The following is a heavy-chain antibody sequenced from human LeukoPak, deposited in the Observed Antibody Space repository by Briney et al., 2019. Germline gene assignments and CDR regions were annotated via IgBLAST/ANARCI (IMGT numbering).Heavy chain of an antibody. CDR2: ISSTSYYI. V-gene: IGHV3-21*01. CDR3: VTYYDTLTRNYVDY. J-gene: IGHJ4*02. CDR1: GFTFSRYR. D-gene: IGHD3-9*01. Sequence: GGSLRLCCAASGFTFSRYRLNWVRQAPGKGLEWVSSISSTSYYIYYVDSVKGRFTISRDNAKNSLYLQMNSLRADDTAVYYCVTYYDTLTRNYVDYWGQGTLVTVSS.